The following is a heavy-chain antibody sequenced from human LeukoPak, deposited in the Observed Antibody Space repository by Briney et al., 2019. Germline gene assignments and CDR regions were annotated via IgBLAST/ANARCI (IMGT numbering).Heavy chain of an antibody. V-gene: IGHV3-23*01. CDR2: ISGSGVNT. CDR1: GFTFSSYP. Sequence: GGSLRLSCAASGFTFSSYPMSWVRQAPGKGLEWVSTISGSGVNTYYADSVKGRFTISRDNSKNTLFLQMNGLRAEDTAIYYCAKFLSYTTSAPFDSWGQGTLVTVSS. J-gene: IGHJ4*02. D-gene: IGHD3-16*01. CDR3: AKFLSYTTSAPFDS.